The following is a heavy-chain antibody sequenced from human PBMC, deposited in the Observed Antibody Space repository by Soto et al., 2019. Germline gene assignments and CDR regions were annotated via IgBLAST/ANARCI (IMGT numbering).Heavy chain of an antibody. CDR2: IWYDGSNK. CDR3: ASGGGYPGGYDYGMDV. CDR1: GFTFSSYG. V-gene: IGHV3-33*01. J-gene: IGHJ6*02. Sequence: QVQLVESGGGVVQPGRSLRLSCAASGFTFSSYGMYWVRQAPGKGLEWVAVIWYDGSNKYYADSVKGRFTISRDNSKNSMYLQMDSRRAEDTAVYYWASGGGYPGGYDYGMDVWGQGTTVAVAS. D-gene: IGHD3-16*01.